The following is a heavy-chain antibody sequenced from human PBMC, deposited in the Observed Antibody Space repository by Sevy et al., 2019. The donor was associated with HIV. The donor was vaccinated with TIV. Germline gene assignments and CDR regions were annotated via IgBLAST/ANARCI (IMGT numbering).Heavy chain of an antibody. D-gene: IGHD5-12*01. CDR2: IIPIFGTA. Sequence: ASVKVSCKASGGTFSSYAIRWVRQAPGQGLEWMGGIIPIFGTANYAQKFQGRVTITGDESTSTAYMELSSLRSEDTAVYYCARVLVWDCYNYAIIDDWGQGTMVTVSS. CDR3: ARVLVWDCYNYAIIDD. CDR1: GGTFSSYA. J-gene: IGHJ4*02. V-gene: IGHV1-69*13.